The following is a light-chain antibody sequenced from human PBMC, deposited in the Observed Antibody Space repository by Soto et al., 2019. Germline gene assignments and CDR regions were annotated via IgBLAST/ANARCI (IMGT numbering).Light chain of an antibody. V-gene: IGLV2-8*01. CDR1: SSDVGGYNY. CDR3: SSYAGSNNLV. J-gene: IGLJ1*01. CDR2: EVS. Sequence: QPVLTQPPSASGSPGQSVTISCTGTSSDVGGYNYVSWYQHHPGKAPKLKIYEVSKRPSGVPDRFSGSKSGNTASLTVSGLQAEDEADYYCSSYAGSNNLVFGTGTKVTVL.